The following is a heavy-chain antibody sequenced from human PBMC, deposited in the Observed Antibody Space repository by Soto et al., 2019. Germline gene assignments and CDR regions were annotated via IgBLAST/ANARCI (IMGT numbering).Heavy chain of an antibody. CDR1: GFTFNSYG. D-gene: IGHD2-2*01. J-gene: IGHJ5*02. Sequence: GGSLRLSCAASGFTFNSYGMHWVRQAPGKGLEWVVVISFDGRNTYYADSVKGRFTISRDNSKNTLYLQMTSLRAEDTAVYYCAKEKISTSCCNWFDPWGQGTTVTVSS. CDR3: AKEKISTSCCNWFDP. CDR2: ISFDGRNT. V-gene: IGHV3-30*18.